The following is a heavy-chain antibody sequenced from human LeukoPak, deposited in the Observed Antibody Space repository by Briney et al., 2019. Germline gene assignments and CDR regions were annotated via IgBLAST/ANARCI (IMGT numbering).Heavy chain of an antibody. CDR3: ARSGGWHDAFDI. D-gene: IGHD6-19*01. CDR1: GYTFTSYA. V-gene: IGHV1-3*01. CDR2: TNAGNGNT. J-gene: IGHJ3*02. Sequence: GASVKVSCKASGYTFTSYAMHWVRQAPGQRLEWMGWTNAGNGNTKYSQKFQGRVTITRDTSASTAYTELSSLRSEDTAVYYCARSGGWHDAFDIWGQGTMVTVSS.